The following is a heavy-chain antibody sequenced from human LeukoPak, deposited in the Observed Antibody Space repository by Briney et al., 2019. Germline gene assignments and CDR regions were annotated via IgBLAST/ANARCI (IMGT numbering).Heavy chain of an antibody. CDR1: GYTFTNFA. Sequence: GASVKVSCKASGYTFTNFAISWVRQAPGQGLEWMGRINPNSGGTNYAQKFQGRVTMTRDTSISTVYMELSRLRSDDTAVYYCARVGYYESSGYYEYWGQGTLVTVSS. CDR3: ARVGYYESSGYYEY. J-gene: IGHJ4*02. D-gene: IGHD3-22*01. V-gene: IGHV1-2*06. CDR2: INPNSGGT.